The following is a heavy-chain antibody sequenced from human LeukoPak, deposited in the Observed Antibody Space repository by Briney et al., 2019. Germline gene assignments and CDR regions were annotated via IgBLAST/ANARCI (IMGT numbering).Heavy chain of an antibody. CDR2: IRSSTSTL. V-gene: IGHV3-48*01. CDR3: AREDDMGYCSSTSCYWGYFDY. J-gene: IGHJ4*02. D-gene: IGHD2-2*01. Sequence: QLGGSLRLSCEASGFTFSSYSMNWVRQAPGKGLEWLSYIRSSTSTLYYGDSVKGRFTISTDTAKNSLYLQMNSLRAEDTAVYYCAREDDMGYCSSTSCYWGYFDYWGQGTLVTVSS. CDR1: GFTFSSYS.